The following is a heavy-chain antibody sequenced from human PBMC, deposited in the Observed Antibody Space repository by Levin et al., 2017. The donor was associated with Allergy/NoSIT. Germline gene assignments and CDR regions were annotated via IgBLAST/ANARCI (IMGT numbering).Heavy chain of an antibody. CDR1: GGSISSTSYY. Sequence: SETLSLTCNVSGGSISSTSYYWGWIRQPPGKGLEWIGSIYYSGKTYFNPSLKRRVTISVDTSKNQFSLKLNSVTAADTAVYYCARLCREDVRYFDWFPWYFDLWGRGTLVTVSS. D-gene: IGHD3-9*01. CDR3: ARLCREDVRYFDWFPWYFDL. J-gene: IGHJ2*01. CDR2: IYYSGKT. V-gene: IGHV4-39*01.